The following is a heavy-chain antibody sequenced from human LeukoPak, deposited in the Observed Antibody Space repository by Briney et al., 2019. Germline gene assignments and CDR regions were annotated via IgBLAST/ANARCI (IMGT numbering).Heavy chain of an antibody. CDR1: GYSFTSYW. CDR3: ARVGCSSTSCYSGYYFDY. CDR2: IYPGDSDT. D-gene: IGHD2-2*01. V-gene: IGHV5-51*01. J-gene: IGHJ4*02. Sequence: GESLKISCKGSGYSFTSYWIGWVRQMPGKGLEWMGIIYPGDSDTRYSPSFQSQVTISADKSISTAYLQWSSLKASDTAMYYCARVGCSSTSCYSGYYFDYWGQGTLVTVSS.